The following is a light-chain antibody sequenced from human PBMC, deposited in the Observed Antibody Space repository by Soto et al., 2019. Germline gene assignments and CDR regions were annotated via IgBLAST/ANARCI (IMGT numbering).Light chain of an antibody. CDR3: QHRSTLWT. J-gene: IGKJ1*01. CDR2: DAS. Sequence: EIVLTQSPATLSLSPGDRATLSCRASQSVGNFLAWYQHIPGQAPRLLIYDASNRATGIPVKFSGSGFVPDFTLTISSLEPEDSAVYYCQHRSTLWTFGQGTKVEIK. CDR1: QSVGNF. V-gene: IGKV3-11*01.